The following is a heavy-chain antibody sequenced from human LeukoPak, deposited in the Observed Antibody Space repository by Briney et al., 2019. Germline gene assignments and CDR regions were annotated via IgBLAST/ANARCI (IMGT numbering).Heavy chain of an antibody. CDR2: ISDDGSDK. Sequence: QPGRSLRLSCAASGFTFSTYDMHWVRQAPGKGLEWVAFISDDGSDKYYTDPVKGRFTITRDNSKNTLSLQMNSLRAEDTAVYYCARVYPLRVPAAMDYWGQGTLVTVSS. J-gene: IGHJ4*02. CDR3: ARVYPLRVPAAMDY. V-gene: IGHV3-30*03. D-gene: IGHD2-2*01. CDR1: GFTFSTYD.